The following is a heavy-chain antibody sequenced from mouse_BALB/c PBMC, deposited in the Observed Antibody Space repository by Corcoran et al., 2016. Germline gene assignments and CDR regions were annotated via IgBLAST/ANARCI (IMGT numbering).Heavy chain of an antibody. J-gene: IGHJ4*01. CDR2: INTYTGEP. V-gene: IGHV9-1*02. Sequence: QIQLVQSGPELKKPGETVKISCKASGYTFTNYGMNWVKQAPGKGLKWMGWINTYTGEPTYADDFKGRFAFSLETSASTAYLQINNLKNEDMATYFCARDEAMDYWGQGTSVTVSS. CDR1: GYTFTNYG. CDR3: ARDEAMDY.